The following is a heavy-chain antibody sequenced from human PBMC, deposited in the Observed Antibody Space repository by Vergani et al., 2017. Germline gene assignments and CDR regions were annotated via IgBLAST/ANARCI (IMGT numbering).Heavy chain of an antibody. V-gene: IGHV3-33*06. CDR2: TWYEGNNN. CDR3: AKHQQQLPIYWYFDL. Sequence: QVQLVESGGGVVQPGRSLRLSCTPSSFKLGDYGMHWVRQAPGRGLEWVSMTWYEGNNNYYADSVKGRFTISKDISKNTLYLQMNSLRGDDTAVYYCAKHQQQLPIYWYFDLWGRGTLVTVSS. CDR1: SFKLGDYG. D-gene: IGHD6-13*01. J-gene: IGHJ2*01.